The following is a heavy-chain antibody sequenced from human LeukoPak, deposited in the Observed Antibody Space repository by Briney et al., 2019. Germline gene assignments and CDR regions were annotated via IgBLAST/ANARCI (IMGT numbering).Heavy chain of an antibody. CDR1: GFTFNRRW. CDR2: INPDGRDT. D-gene: IGHD2-21*02. Sequence: GGSLRLSCVVSGFTFNRRWMNWVRQAPGKGLEWVAHINPDGRDTYYVDSVKGRFTISRDNAQNSMYLQMNSLRVEDTAVYYCTSWGDTTAEYFQRWGQGTLATVSS. CDR3: TSWGDTTAEYFQR. V-gene: IGHV3-7*01. J-gene: IGHJ1*01.